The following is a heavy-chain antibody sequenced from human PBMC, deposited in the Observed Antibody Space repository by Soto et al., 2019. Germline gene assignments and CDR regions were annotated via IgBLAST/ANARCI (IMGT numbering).Heavy chain of an antibody. CDR1: GFTFSSFA. CDR3: ARDYSYACDY. Sequence: EVPLLESGGGLVQPGGSLRLSCAVSGFTFSSFAMSWVRQAPGKGLGWVAVISSSGGTTYYADSVKGRFTISRDNSNNTRYLQMNSLRSEDAAVYYCARDYSYACDYWGQGTLVTVSS. V-gene: IGHV3-23*01. D-gene: IGHD3-16*01. CDR2: ISSSGGTT. J-gene: IGHJ4*02.